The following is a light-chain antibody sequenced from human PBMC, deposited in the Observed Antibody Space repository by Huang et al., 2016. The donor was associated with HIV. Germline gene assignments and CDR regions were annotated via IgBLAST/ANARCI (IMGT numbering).Light chain of an antibody. CDR1: QSLSSN. CDR2: GAS. J-gene: IGKJ1*01. Sequence: EIVMTQSPATLSVSPGERATLSCRASQSLSSNLAWYQQKPCQAPRLLIYGASTRATGIPARFSGSGSGTEFTLTISSLQSEDFALYYCQQYNNWPPWTFGQGTKVEFK. CDR3: QQYNNWPPWT. V-gene: IGKV3-15*01.